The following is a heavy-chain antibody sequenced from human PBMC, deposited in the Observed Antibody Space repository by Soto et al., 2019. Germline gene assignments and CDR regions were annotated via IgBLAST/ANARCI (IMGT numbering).Heavy chain of an antibody. Sequence: QVQLVESGGGLVKPGGSLRLSCTGSGFIFSDYMTWIRQAPAKGLEWVSYISGSGAYTKYADSVRGRFTISRDNAKNSLWLQINSLRAEDTAVYYGARSSGWRHVVGYKYGLDVWGQGTTVIVSS. D-gene: IGHD5-18*01. CDR2: ISGSGAYT. J-gene: IGHJ6*02. V-gene: IGHV3-11*06. CDR3: ARSSGWRHVVGYKYGLDV. CDR1: GFIFSDY.